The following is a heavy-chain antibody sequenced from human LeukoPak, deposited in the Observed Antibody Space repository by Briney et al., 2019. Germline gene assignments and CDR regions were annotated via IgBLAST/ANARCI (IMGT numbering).Heavy chain of an antibody. V-gene: IGHV4-39*02. CDR2: IYYSGNT. CDR3: AREASYGYGIDY. D-gene: IGHD5-18*01. CDR1: GGSISSSSYY. J-gene: IGHJ4*02. Sequence: SETLSLTCTVSGGSISSSSYYWGWLRQPPGKGLEWIGTIYYSGNTYYNPSLKSRVTISVDTSKNQFSLELSSVTAADTAVYYCAREASYGYGIDYWGQGTLVTVSS.